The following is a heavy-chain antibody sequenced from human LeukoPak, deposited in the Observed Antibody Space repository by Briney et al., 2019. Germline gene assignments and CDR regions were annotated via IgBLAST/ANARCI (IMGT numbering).Heavy chain of an antibody. V-gene: IGHV4-39*07. CDR2: IYYSGST. J-gene: IGHJ4*02. CDR3: ARSAGFGGIPDWRY. CDR1: GGSISSSSYY. D-gene: IGHD3-10*01. Sequence: SETLSLTCTVSGGSISSSSYYWGWIRQPPGKGLEWIGSIYYSGSTNYNPSLKSRVTISVDTSKNQFSLKLSSVTAADTAVYYCARSAGFGGIPDWRYWGQGTLVTVSS.